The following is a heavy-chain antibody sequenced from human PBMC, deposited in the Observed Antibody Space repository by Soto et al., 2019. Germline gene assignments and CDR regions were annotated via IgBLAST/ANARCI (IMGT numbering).Heavy chain of an antibody. CDR2: IYYRGST. D-gene: IGHD4-17*01. Sequence: QLQLQESGPGLVKPSETLSLTCTVSGGSISSSSYYWGWIRQPPGKGLEWIGSIYYRGSTYYNPSLKGRVTISVETSKNQFSLKLSSVTAADTAVYYCARHHRVYGDYVAPIDYWGQGTLVTVSS. CDR1: GGSISSSSYY. V-gene: IGHV4-39*01. CDR3: ARHHRVYGDYVAPIDY. J-gene: IGHJ4*02.